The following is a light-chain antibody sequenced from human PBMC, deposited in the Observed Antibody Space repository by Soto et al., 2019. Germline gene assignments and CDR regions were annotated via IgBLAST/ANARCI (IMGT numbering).Light chain of an antibody. J-gene: IGLJ2*01. V-gene: IGLV2-11*01. CDR2: DVT. CDR3: CSYAGTDTHVV. Sequence: QAVVTQPRSVSGSPGRSVTISCTGTSSDVGGYDYVSWYQHRPGKAPRVMIYDVTKRPSGVPDRFSGSKSGNTASLTISGLQAEDEAEYYCCSYAGTDTHVVFGGGTKLTVL. CDR1: SSDVGGYDY.